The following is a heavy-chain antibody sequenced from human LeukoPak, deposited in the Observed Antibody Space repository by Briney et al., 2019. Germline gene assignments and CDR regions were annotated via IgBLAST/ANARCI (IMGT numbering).Heavy chain of an antibody. V-gene: IGHV3-7*03. CDR1: GFTFSRYW. D-gene: IGHD2-2*02. Sequence: GGSLRLSCEASGFTFSRYWMTWVRQAPGKGLEWVANIKEDGSDKSYVDSVKGRFTISRDNAKNSLYLQLNSLRAEDTARYYCVTHYCSTITCYTDYWGQGTMVPVSS. CDR2: IKEDGSDK. J-gene: IGHJ4*02. CDR3: VTHYCSTITCYTDY.